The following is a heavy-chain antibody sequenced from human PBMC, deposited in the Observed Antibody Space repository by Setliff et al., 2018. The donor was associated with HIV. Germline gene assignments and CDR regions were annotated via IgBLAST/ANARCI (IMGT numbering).Heavy chain of an antibody. CDR2: IYSTGST. D-gene: IGHD4-17*01. CDR1: GPSINIHY. V-gene: IGHV4-59*11. J-gene: IGHJ4*02. Sequence: LSLTCTVSGPSINIHYWSWIRQSPGKGFEWIGYIYSTGSTNYNPSLQSRVTISMVASRNHFSPKVTSVTAADTAVYYCAKGAGFYGDYTFDHWGQGRQVTVSS. CDR3: AKGAGFYGDYTFDH.